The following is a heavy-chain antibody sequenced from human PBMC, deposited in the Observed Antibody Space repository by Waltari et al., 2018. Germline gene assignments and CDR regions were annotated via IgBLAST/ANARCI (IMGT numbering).Heavy chain of an antibody. D-gene: IGHD3-10*01. CDR1: GGSISSSSYY. J-gene: IGHJ4*02. Sequence: QLQLQESGPGLVKPSETLSLTCTVSGGSISSSSYYWGWIRQPPGKGLEWIGSIYYSGSTYYNPSLKSRVTISVDTSKNQFSLKLSSGTAADTAVYYCASGRGRLGDYWGQGTLVTVSS. CDR3: ASGRGRLGDY. V-gene: IGHV4-39*07. CDR2: IYYSGST.